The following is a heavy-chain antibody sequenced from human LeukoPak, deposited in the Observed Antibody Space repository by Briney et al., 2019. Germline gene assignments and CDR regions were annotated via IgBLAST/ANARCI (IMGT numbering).Heavy chain of an antibody. V-gene: IGHV1-58*02. CDR1: GFTFTSSA. D-gene: IGHD2-21*02. Sequence: SVKVSCKASGFTFTSSAMQWVRQARGQRLEWIGWIVVGSGNTNYAQKFQERVTITRDMSTSTAYMELSSLRSEDTAVYYCAADLGALAYRGGDCYGRAFDIWGQGTMVTVSS. J-gene: IGHJ3*02. CDR3: AADLGALAYRGGDCYGRAFDI. CDR2: IVVGSGNT.